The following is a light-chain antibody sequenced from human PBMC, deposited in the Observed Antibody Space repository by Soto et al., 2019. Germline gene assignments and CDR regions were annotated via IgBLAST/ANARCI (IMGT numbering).Light chain of an antibody. CDR1: SSDVGSYNL. J-gene: IGLJ2*01. CDR2: EGS. CDR3: CSYAGSYVV. V-gene: IGLV2-23*01. Sequence: QSALTQPASVSGSPGQSITISCTGTSSDVGSYNLVPWYQQHPGKAPKLMIYEGSKRPSGVSNRFSGSKSGNTASLTISGRQAEGEADYYCCSYAGSYVVFGGGTKLTVL.